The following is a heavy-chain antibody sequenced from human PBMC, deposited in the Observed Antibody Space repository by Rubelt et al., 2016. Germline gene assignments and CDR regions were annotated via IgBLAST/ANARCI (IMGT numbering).Heavy chain of an antibody. D-gene: IGHD2-15*01. V-gene: IGHV3-30*04. CDR1: GLTFSSSA. CDR3: ARIGCTGGSCRAYHYYGMDV. J-gene: IGHJ6*02. CDR2: ISYDGSNK. Sequence: GLTFSSSAMHWVRQAPDKGLEWLAVISYDGSNKYYADSVKGRFTISRDNSKNTLYLQMNSLRAEDTAVYYCARIGCTGGSCRAYHYYGMDVWGQGTTVTVSS.